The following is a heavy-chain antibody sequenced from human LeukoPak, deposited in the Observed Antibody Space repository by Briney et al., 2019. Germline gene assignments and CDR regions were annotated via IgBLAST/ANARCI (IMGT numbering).Heavy chain of an antibody. CDR1: GFTFTSYY. CDR2: INPSGGST. J-gene: IGHJ3*02. CDR3: ACVVRGAFGI. Sequence: ASVKVSCKASGFTFTSYYMHWVRQAPGQGLEWMGIINPSGGSTSYPQKFQGRVTMTRDTSTSTVYMELSSLRSEDTAVYYCACVVRGAFGIWGQGTLVTVSS. V-gene: IGHV1-46*03. D-gene: IGHD2-21*01.